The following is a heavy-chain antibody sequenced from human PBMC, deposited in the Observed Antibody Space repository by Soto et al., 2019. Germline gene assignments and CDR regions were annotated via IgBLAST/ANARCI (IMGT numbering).Heavy chain of an antibody. CDR1: GGSITTYQ. V-gene: IGHV4-59*01. Sequence: QVQLQESGPGLVKPSETLSLTCTVSGGSITTYQWSWIRQSPGKGLEWIAGYSGFTDYNPSLESRATISVDRSKNQFSLTLRSVPAADTAVYYCARDYGDYSFFFDYWGQGAQVTVSS. CDR3: ARDYGDYSFFFDY. CDR2: YSGFT. J-gene: IGHJ4*02. D-gene: IGHD4-17*01.